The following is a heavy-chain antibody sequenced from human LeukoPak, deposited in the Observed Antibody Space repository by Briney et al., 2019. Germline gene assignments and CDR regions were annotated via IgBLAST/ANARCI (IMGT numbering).Heavy chain of an antibody. CDR3: AKYKGGDYIDSGKRYYLDH. CDR2: MNPDSGKK. J-gene: IGHJ4*02. Sequence: ASVKVSCKASGYMFTSYDINWVRQATGQGLEWMGWMNPDSGKKGQAQKFQGRITMTRNTSISTAYMELSSLRPEDTAVYYCAKYKGGDYIDSGKRYYLDHWGQGTPVTVSS. CDR1: GYMFTSYD. D-gene: IGHD3-10*01. V-gene: IGHV1-8*01.